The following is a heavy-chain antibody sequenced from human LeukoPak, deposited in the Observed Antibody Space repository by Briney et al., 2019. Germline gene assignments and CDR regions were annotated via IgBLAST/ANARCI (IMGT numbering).Heavy chain of an antibody. J-gene: IGHJ6*02. V-gene: IGHV5-51*01. CDR3: ARDPREITIFGVVIPSDYYGMDV. CDR2: IYPGDSGT. Sequence: GESLKISCKDSGYSFSSYWIGWVRQMPGKGLEWMGIIYPGDSGTRYSPSFQGQVPISADTSFSTASLQWSSLKASDTAMYYCARDPREITIFGVVIPSDYYGMDVWGQGTTVTVSS. D-gene: IGHD3-3*01. CDR1: GYSFSSYW.